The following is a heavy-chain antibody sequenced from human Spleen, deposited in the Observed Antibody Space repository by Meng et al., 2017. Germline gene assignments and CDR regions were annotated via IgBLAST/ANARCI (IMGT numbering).Heavy chain of an antibody. D-gene: IGHD6-19*01. CDR1: GGSISRGSYY. CDR2: IYTSGST. V-gene: IGHV4-61*09. CDR3: ARAYSSGWYYFDP. Sequence: LRLSCTVSGGSISRGSYYWSWIRQPAGKGLEWIGHIYTSGSTNYSPSLKSRVTISMDTSKNQFSLKLSSVTAADTAVYYCARAYSSGWYYFDPWGQGTRVTVSS. J-gene: IGHJ5*02.